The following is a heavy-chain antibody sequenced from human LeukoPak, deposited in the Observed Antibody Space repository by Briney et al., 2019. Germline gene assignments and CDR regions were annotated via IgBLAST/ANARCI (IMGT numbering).Heavy chain of an antibody. Sequence: PSQTLSLTCSLSGGSLTSSTYSWGWIRQPPGKRLEWIGSFYYTGDTYYGPSLKSRVTISVDSSKTHFSLNLTSLTAADTAVYYCARLLPYCSEGICYFWEYFDSWGQGTLVTVSS. CDR1: GGSLTSSTYS. D-gene: IGHD2-15*01. J-gene: IGHJ4*02. CDR2: FYYTGDT. V-gene: IGHV4-39*02. CDR3: ARLLPYCSEGICYFWEYFDS.